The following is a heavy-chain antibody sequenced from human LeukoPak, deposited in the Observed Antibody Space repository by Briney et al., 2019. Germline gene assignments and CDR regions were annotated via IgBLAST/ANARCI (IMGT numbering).Heavy chain of an antibody. CDR1: GFPFSSCS. CDR3: ARDREPYCTGGTCYSTGDY. CDR2: ISSSGSYI. D-gene: IGHD2-15*01. V-gene: IGHV3-21*01. J-gene: IGHJ4*02. Sequence: GGSLRLSCAASGFPFSSCSMNWVRQAPGKGLEWVSSISSSGSYIYYADSVKGRFTVSRDNAKNSLYLQMNSLRAEDTAVYYCARDREPYCTGGTCYSTGDYWGQGTLVTVSS.